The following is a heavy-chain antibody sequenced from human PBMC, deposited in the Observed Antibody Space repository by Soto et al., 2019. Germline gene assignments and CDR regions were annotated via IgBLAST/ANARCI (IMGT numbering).Heavy chain of an antibody. CDR1: GYPCTTYG. D-gene: IGHD1-1*01. Sequence: QVHLVQCGAEVKKPGASVKVSCKGSGYPCTTYGITWVRQAPGQGLEWMGWISAHNGNTNYAQKLQGRVTVTRDTSTSTAYMELRSLRSDDTALYYCARGRYGDYWGQGALVTVSS. J-gene: IGHJ4*02. CDR3: ARGRYGDY. CDR2: ISAHNGNT. V-gene: IGHV1-18*01.